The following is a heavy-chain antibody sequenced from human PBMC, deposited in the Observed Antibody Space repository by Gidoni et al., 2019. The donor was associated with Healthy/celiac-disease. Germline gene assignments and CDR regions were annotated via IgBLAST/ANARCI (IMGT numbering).Heavy chain of an antibody. CDR3: ARGPDILTGYSPYDY. CDR1: GGSISSSSYY. J-gene: IGHJ4*02. D-gene: IGHD3-9*01. V-gene: IGHV4-39*01. CDR2: IYYSGST. Sequence: QLQLQESGPGLVKPSETLSLTCTVPGGSISSSSYYWGWIRQPPGKGLEWIGSIYYSGSTYYNPSLKSRVTISVDTSKNQFSLKLSSVTAADTAVYYCARGPDILTGYSPYDYWGQGTLVTVSS.